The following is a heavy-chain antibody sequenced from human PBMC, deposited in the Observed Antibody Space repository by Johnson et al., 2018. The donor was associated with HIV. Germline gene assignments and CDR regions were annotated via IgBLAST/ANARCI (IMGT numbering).Heavy chain of an antibody. CDR3: AIIPPGGAGKGADAFDI. V-gene: IGHV3-13*01. Sequence: VQLVESGGGVVRPGGSLRLSCAASGFTFSNYDIHWVRQATGKGLEWVSTIGPGGDTYYPGSVKGRFTISREHAKNSLYLQMNSLRAEDTAVYYCAIIPPGGAGKGADAFDIWGQGTMVTVSS. CDR2: IGPGGDT. D-gene: IGHD1-26*01. CDR1: GFTFSNYD. J-gene: IGHJ3*02.